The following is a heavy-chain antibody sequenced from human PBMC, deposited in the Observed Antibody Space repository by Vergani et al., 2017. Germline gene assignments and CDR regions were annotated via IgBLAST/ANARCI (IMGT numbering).Heavy chain of an antibody. J-gene: IGHJ4*02. CDR3: ARHKINWNAFGY. Sequence: QVQLQESGPGLVKPSQTLSLTCTVSGGSISSGYYWGWIRQPPGKGLEWIGSIYHSVSTYYNPSLKSRVTISVDTSKNQFSLKLSSVTAADTAVYYCARHKINWNAFGYWGQGTLVTVSS. D-gene: IGHD1-1*01. V-gene: IGHV4-38-2*02. CDR1: GGSISSGYY. CDR2: IYHSVST.